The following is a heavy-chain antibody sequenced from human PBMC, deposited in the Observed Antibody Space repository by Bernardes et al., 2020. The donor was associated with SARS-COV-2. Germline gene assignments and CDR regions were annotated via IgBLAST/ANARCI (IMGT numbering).Heavy chain of an antibody. CDR2: IYHSGST. V-gene: IGHV4-4*02. CDR3: ARVILDFLGDTVYYYGMDV. CDR1: GGSISSSNW. J-gene: IGHJ6*02. Sequence: SETLSLTCAVSGGSISSSNWWSWVRQPPGKGLEWIGEIYHSGSTNYNPSLKSRVTISVDKSKNQFSLKLSSVTAADTAVYYCARVILDFLGDTVYYYGMDVWGQGTTVTVSS. D-gene: IGHD3-10*01.